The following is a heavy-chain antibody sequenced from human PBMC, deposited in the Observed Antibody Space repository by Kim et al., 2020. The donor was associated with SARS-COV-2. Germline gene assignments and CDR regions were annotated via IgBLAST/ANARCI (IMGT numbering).Heavy chain of an antibody. J-gene: IGHJ4*02. CDR3: AKAEAYDY. CDR2: SNK. Sequence: SNKDYAAAGKGRFTISRDNSKKTLYMQMNSLRAEETAVYYCAKAEAYDYWGQGTLVTVSS. V-gene: IGHV3-30*02.